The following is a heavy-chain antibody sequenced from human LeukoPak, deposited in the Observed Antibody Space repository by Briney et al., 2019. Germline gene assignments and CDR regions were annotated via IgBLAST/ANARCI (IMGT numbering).Heavy chain of an antibody. CDR2: INHSGST. J-gene: IGHJ4*02. D-gene: IGHD1-26*01. Sequence: SETLSLTCAVYGGSFSGYYWSWIRQPPGKGLEWIGEINHSGSTYYNPSLESRVTISVDTSKNQFSLKLSSVTAADTAVYYCARVRNIREGYYFDYWGRGTLVTVSS. CDR3: ARVRNIREGYYFDY. CDR1: GGSFSGYY. V-gene: IGHV4-34*09.